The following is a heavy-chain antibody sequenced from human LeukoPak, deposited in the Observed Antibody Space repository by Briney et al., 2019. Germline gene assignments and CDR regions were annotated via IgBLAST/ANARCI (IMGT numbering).Heavy chain of an antibody. D-gene: IGHD2-2*01. CDR2: ISAYIGNT. CDR1: GYTFTSYG. J-gene: IGHJ4*02. Sequence: ASVKVSCKASGYTFTSYGISWVRRAPGQGLEWMGWISAYIGNTNYAQKLQGRVTMTTDTSTSTAYMELRSLRSDDTAVYYCARQAACSSIRCPIDYWGQGTLVTVSS. V-gene: IGHV1-18*01. CDR3: ARQAACSSIRCPIDY.